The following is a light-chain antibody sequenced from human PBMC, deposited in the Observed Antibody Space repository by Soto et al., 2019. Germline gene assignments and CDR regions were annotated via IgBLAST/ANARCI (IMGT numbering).Light chain of an antibody. CDR3: QQYGDSPFA. CDR2: AAT. CDR1: QSIYINS. Sequence: EIVVTQSPGTLSLSPGERATLSCRASQSIYINSLAWYQHKRGQAPRLLIYAATVRATAVADRFNGSGSGTDFALTISRLEPEDSAMYYCQQYGDSPFAFGPGTKLDVK. V-gene: IGKV3-20*01. J-gene: IGKJ3*01.